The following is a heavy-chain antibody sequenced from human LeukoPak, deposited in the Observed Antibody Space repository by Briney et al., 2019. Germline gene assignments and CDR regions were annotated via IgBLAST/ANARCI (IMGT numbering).Heavy chain of an antibody. CDR1: GGAFSSYA. CDR3: ARGPRASGYYDSSGYFVYFDY. J-gene: IGHJ4*02. V-gene: IGHV1-69*13. D-gene: IGHD3-22*01. Sequence: ASVNVSCKASGGAFSSYAISWVRQAPGQGLEWMGGIIPIFGTANYAQKFQGRVTITADESTSTAYMELSSLRSEDTAVYYCARGPRASGYYDSSGYFVYFDYWGQGTLVTVSS. CDR2: IIPIFGTA.